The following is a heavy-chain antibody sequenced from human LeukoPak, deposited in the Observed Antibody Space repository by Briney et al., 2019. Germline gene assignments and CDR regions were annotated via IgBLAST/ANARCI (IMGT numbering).Heavy chain of an antibody. CDR3: AREPSVLRYFDCLLSKADYYGMDV. CDR2: IWYDGSNK. V-gene: IGHV3-33*01. J-gene: IGHJ6*02. CDR1: GFTFSSYG. D-gene: IGHD3-9*01. Sequence: GGSLRLSCAASGFTFSSYGMHWVRQAPGKGLEWVAVIWYDGSNKYYADSVKGRFTISRDNSKNTLYLQMNSLRAEDTAVYYCAREPSVLRYFDCLLSKADYYGMDVWGQGTTVTVSS.